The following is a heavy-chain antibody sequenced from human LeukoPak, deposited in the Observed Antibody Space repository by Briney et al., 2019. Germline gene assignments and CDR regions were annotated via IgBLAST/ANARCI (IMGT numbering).Heavy chain of an antibody. Sequence: PGGSLRLSCAASGFTFSNAWMTWVRQAPGKGLEWVGRIKSKTDGGTTEDAAPVKGRFTISRDDSNNTLHLQMNSLQTEDTAVYYCATGTRMDVWGKGTTVTVSS. CDR1: GFTFSNAW. V-gene: IGHV3-15*01. D-gene: IGHD1-1*01. CDR3: ATGTRMDV. CDR2: IKSKTDGGTT. J-gene: IGHJ6*04.